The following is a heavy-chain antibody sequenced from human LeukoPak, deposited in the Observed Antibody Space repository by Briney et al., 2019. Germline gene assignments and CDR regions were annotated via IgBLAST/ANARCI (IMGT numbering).Heavy chain of an antibody. CDR1: GYTFTGYY. V-gene: IGHV1-2*02. CDR2: INPNSGGT. Sequence: ASVKVSCKASGYTFTGYYMHWVRQAPGQGLEWMGWINPNSGGTNYAQKFQGRVTMTRDTSISTAYMELSRLRSDDTAVYYCARVPLLYYYDSSGYYPFDYWGQGTLVTVSS. J-gene: IGHJ4*02. D-gene: IGHD3-22*01. CDR3: ARVPLLYYYDSSGYYPFDY.